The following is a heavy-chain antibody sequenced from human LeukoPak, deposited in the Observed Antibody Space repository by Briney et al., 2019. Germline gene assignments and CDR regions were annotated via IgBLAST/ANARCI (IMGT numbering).Heavy chain of an antibody. CDR1: GFTFSSYA. J-gene: IGHJ4*02. D-gene: IGHD3-9*01. V-gene: IGHV3-23*01. Sequence: GGSLRLSCAASGFTFSSYAMSWVRQAPGKGLEWVSAISGSGGSTYYADSVKGRFTISRDNSKNTLYLQMNSLRAEDTAVYYCAREYYDILTGYLDYWGQGTLVTVSS. CDR3: AREYYDILTGYLDY. CDR2: ISGSGGST.